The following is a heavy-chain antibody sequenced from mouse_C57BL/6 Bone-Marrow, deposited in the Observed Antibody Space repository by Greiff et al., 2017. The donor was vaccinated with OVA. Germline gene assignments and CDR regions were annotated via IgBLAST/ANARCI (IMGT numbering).Heavy chain of an antibody. CDR1: GYTFTNYW. CDR3: ARSGGLRRGYYYAMDY. D-gene: IGHD2-2*01. V-gene: IGHV1-63*01. Sequence: QVQLQQSGAELVRPGPSVKMSCKASGYTFTNYWIGWAKQRPGHGLEWIGDIYPGGGYTNYNEKFKGKATLTADKSSSTAYMQFSSLTSEDSAIYYCARSGGLRRGYYYAMDYWGQGTSVTVSS. CDR2: IYPGGGYT. J-gene: IGHJ4*01.